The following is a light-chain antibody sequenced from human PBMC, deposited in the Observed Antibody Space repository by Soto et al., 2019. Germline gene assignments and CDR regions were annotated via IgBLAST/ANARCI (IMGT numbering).Light chain of an antibody. Sequence: QSALTQSASVSGSPGQSITISCTGTSSDVGGYNYVSWYQQHPGKAPKLMIYDVSNRPSGVSNRFSGSKSGNTASLTISGLQAEDEADYYCSSYTSSSTRVLGTGTKVT. CDR1: SSDVGGYNY. V-gene: IGLV2-14*01. CDR2: DVS. J-gene: IGLJ1*01. CDR3: SSYTSSSTRV.